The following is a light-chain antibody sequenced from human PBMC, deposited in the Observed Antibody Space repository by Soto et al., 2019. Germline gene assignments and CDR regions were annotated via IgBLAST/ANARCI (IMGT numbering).Light chain of an antibody. CDR3: SSYAGSNDFVV. J-gene: IGLJ2*01. Sequence: QSALTQPPSASGSPGQSVTISCTGTSSDVGGYNYVSWYQQHPGKVPKLMIYEVTKRPSGVPDRFSGSKSGNTASLTVSGLQADDEADYYCSSYAGSNDFVVFGGGTKVTVL. CDR2: EVT. V-gene: IGLV2-8*01. CDR1: SSDVGGYNY.